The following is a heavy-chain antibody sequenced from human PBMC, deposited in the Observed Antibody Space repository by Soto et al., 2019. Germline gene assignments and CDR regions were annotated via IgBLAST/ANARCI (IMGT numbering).Heavy chain of an antibody. CDR2: ISAYNANT. V-gene: IGHV1-18*01. J-gene: IGHJ4*02. CDR3: ARDHHGDYSSDY. D-gene: IGHD2-21*02. CDR1: GYTFTSYG. Sequence: ASVKVSCKASGYTFTSYGISWVRQAPRQGVEWMGWISAYNANTNYAKKLQRRLTMTTDTSTRSAYMELRSLRSDDTAVYYCARDHHGDYSSDYLGQGTLVTVSS.